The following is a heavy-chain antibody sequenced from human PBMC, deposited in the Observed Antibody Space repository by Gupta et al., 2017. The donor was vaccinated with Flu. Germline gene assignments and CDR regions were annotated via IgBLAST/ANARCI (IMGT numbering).Heavy chain of an antibody. J-gene: IGHJ4*02. CDR1: GGSVRGFY. Sequence: QMQRQESGPRLVKPSETLSLTCTVSGGSVRGFYWTWIRQPAGKGLEFIGHVDVNERASYNPAFRSRASMSVDAAKNQFSLEMTYVTAADTAVYFCARDSWLDSWGQGAVVTVSS. CDR2: VDVNERA. D-gene: IGHD6-19*01. V-gene: IGHV4-4*07. CDR3: ARDSWLDS.